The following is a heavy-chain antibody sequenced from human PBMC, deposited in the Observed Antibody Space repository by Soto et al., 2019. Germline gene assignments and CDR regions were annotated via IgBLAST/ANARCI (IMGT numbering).Heavy chain of an antibody. Sequence: QLQLQESGSGLVKPSQTLSLTCAVSGDSISSGGYSWSWIRQPPGKGLEWIGYIYHSGSTYYNPSLKSRVTISVDRSKNQFSLKLSSVTAADTAVYYCARAAARGAMVQPSIFDYWGPGTLVTVSS. V-gene: IGHV4-30-2*01. D-gene: IGHD5-18*01. CDR1: GDSISSGGYS. CDR3: ARAAARGAMVQPSIFDY. J-gene: IGHJ4*02. CDR2: IYHSGST.